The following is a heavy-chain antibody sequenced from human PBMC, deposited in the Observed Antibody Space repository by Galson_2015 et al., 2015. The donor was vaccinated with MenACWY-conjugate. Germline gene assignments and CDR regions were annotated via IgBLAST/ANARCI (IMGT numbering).Heavy chain of an antibody. J-gene: IGHJ4*02. CDR2: IYWDDDK. CDR1: GFSLSTSGVG. D-gene: IGHD2-15*01. Sequence: PALVKPTQTLTLTCTFSGFSLSTSGVGVGWIRQPPGKALEWLALIYWDDDKRFSPSLRSRLTITKDTSKNHVVLTMTNMDPVDTATYYCSRTGATPGDYWGQGTLVTVSS. CDR3: SRTGATPGDY. V-gene: IGHV2-5*02.